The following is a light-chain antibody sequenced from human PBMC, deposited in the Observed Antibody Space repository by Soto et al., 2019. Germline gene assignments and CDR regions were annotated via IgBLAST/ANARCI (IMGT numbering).Light chain of an antibody. CDR2: GAS. V-gene: IGKV3-15*01. Sequence: IVMTQSPATLSVSPGERATLSCRASQSVSSNLAWYQQKPGQAHRLLIYGASTRATGIPARFSGSGSGTELTITISSLQSEDGEVDYGQQYKNWPWTFGQGTKVDIK. CDR3: QQYKNWPWT. J-gene: IGKJ1*01. CDR1: QSVSSN.